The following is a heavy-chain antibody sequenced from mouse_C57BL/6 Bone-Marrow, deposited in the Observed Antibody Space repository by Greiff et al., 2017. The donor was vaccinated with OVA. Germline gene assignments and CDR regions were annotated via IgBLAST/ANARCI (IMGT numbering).Heavy chain of an antibody. J-gene: IGHJ2*01. CDR3: ANLWLRHYFDY. CDR2: IYPRSGNT. CDR1: GYTFTSYG. D-gene: IGHD2-2*01. Sequence: LVESGAELARPGASVKLSCKASGYTFTSYGISWVKQRTGQGLEWIGEIYPRSGNTYYNEKFKGKATLTADKSSSTAYMELRSLTSEDSAVYFCANLWLRHYFDYWGQGTTLTVSS. V-gene: IGHV1-81*01.